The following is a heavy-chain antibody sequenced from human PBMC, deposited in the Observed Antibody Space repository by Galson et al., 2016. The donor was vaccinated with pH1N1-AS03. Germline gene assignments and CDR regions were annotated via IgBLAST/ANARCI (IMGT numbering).Heavy chain of an antibody. CDR1: GFTFSNNW. CDR2: IKQGGSDK. J-gene: IGHJ4*02. Sequence: SLRLSCAASGFTFSNNWMTWVRQAPGKGLEWVANIKQGGSDKYYVDSVRGRFTISRDNAKNSLYLQMNSLGAEDTAMYYCARKFVPDFWGQGTLVTVSS. CDR3: ARKFVPDF. D-gene: IGHD2-2*01. V-gene: IGHV3-7*03.